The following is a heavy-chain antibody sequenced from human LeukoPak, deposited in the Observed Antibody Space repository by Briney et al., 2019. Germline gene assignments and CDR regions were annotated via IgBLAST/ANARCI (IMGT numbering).Heavy chain of an antibody. J-gene: IGHJ4*02. Sequence: GGSLRLSCAASGFTFISYWMSWVRQAPGKGLEGVGNIKQDGSEKYYVDSVKGRFTISRDNAKNSLYLQMNSLRAEDTAVYYCAREVLLLGIHLQLGYWGQGTLVTVSS. D-gene: IGHD7-27*01. CDR2: IKQDGSEK. V-gene: IGHV3-7*01. CDR3: AREVLLLGIHLQLGY. CDR1: GFTFISYW.